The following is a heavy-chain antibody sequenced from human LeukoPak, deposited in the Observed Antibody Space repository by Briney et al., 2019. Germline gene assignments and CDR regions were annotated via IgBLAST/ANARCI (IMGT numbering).Heavy chain of an antibody. CDR1: GDSISSTIYS. CDR3: ARQRGSTLADY. Sequence: SETLSLTCTVSGDSISSTIYSWGWIRQPPGKGLEWIGNISYSGTTYTNPSLGSRVTISVDTSKNHFSLNLSSATAADTAVYYCARQRGSTLADYWGQGILVTVSS. V-gene: IGHV4-39*01. J-gene: IGHJ4*02. D-gene: IGHD1-7*01. CDR2: ISYSGTT.